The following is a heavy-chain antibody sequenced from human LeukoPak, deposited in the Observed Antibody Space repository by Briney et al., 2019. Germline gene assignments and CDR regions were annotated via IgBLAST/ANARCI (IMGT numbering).Heavy chain of an antibody. J-gene: IGHJ1*01. V-gene: IGHV3-21*01. CDR3: ARDYYYERWARPDFQH. D-gene: IGHD3-22*01. Sequence: GGSLRLSCAVSGFTFSSYGMNWVRQAPGKGLEWVSSISSSSSYIYYADSVKGRFTISRDNAKNSLYLQMNSLRAEDTAVYYCARDYYYERWARPDFQHWGQGTLVTVSS. CDR1: GFTFSSYG. CDR2: ISSSSSYI.